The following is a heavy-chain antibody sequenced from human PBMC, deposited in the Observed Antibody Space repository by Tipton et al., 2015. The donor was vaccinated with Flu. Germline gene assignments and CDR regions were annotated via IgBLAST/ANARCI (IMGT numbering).Heavy chain of an antibody. V-gene: IGHV4-4*02. D-gene: IGHD6-13*01. CDR3: ASHPATSRVAAGGTDY. Sequence: TLSLTCAVSDGSISSTNWWTWVRQPPGKGLEWIGETYHSGSTHYNPSLKSRVTISVDKSKNQFSLKLSSVTAADTAVYYCASHPATSRVAAGGTDYWGQGTLVTVSS. CDR2: TYHSGST. J-gene: IGHJ4*02. CDR1: DGSISSTNW.